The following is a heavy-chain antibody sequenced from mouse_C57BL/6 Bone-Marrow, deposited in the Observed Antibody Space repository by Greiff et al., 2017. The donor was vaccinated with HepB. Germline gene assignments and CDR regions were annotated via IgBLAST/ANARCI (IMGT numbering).Heavy chain of an antibody. Sequence: EVKLVESGEGLVKPGGSLKLSCAASGFTFSSYAMSWVRQTPEKRLEWVAYISSGGDYIYYADTVKGRFTISRDNARNTLYLQMSSLKSEDTAMYYCTRVITTVVATHYYAMDYWGQGTSVTVSS. V-gene: IGHV5-9-1*02. CDR1: GFTFSSYA. D-gene: IGHD1-1*01. CDR2: ISSGGDYI. J-gene: IGHJ4*01. CDR3: TRVITTVVATHYYAMDY.